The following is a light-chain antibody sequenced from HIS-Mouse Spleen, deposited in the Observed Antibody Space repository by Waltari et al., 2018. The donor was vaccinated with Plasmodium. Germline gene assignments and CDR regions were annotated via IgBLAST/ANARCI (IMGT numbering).Light chain of an antibody. CDR3: CSYAGSSTYYV. CDR2: EGS. CDR1: SSDVGSYHL. V-gene: IGLV2-23*01. J-gene: IGLJ1*01. Sequence: QSALTQPASVSGSPGQSLTISCTGTSSDVGSYHLFSWYQQHPGKAPKLMIYEGSKRPSGVSNRFSGSKSGNTASLTISGLQAEDEADYYCCSYAGSSTYYVFGTGTKVTVL.